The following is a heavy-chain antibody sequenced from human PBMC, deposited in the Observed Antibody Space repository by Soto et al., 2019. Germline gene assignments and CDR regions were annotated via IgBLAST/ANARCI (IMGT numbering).Heavy chain of an antibody. CDR2: MNTNSGST. D-gene: IGHD1-1*01. J-gene: IGHJ5*02. V-gene: IGHV1-2*02. CDR1: GYTFTGYR. CDR3: ARDYSPAEENWNDADNWFDP. Sequence: ASVKVSCKASGYTFTGYRLHWVRQAPGQGLEWMGWMNTNSGSTHYVQKFQGRVTMTRDTSINTAYMELSRLTSDDTAVYYCARDYSPAEENWNDADNWFDPWGQGTLVTSPQ.